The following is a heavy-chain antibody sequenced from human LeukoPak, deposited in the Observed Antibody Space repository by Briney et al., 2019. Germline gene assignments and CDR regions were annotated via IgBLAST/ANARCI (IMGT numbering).Heavy chain of an antibody. Sequence: PGGSLRLSCAASGFTFSSYSMNWVRQAPGKGLEWVSSISSSSSYIYYADSVKGRFTISRDENTLYLQMNHLRVDDTAVYYCTRGGEEPFDYWGQGTLVTVSS. D-gene: IGHD3-10*01. J-gene: IGHJ4*02. CDR2: ISSSSSYI. CDR3: TRGGEEPFDY. V-gene: IGHV3-21*01. CDR1: GFTFSSYS.